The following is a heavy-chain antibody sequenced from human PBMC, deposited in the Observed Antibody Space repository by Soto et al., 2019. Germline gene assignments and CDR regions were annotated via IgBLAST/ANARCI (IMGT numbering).Heavy chain of an antibody. Sequence: SETLSLTCTVSGGSVSSGSYYCSWIRQPPGKGLEWIGYIYYSGSTNYSPSLKSRVTISVDTSKNQFSLKLSSVTAADTAVYYCARETYSGSYPNWFDPWGQGTLVIVSA. D-gene: IGHD1-26*01. V-gene: IGHV4-61*01. CDR3: ARETYSGSYPNWFDP. CDR2: IYYSGST. CDR1: GGSVSSGSYY. J-gene: IGHJ5*02.